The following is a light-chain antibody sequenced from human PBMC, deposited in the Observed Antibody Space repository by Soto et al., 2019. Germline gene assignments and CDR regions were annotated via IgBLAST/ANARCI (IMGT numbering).Light chain of an antibody. CDR2: AAS. V-gene: IGKV1-27*01. J-gene: IGKJ1*01. CDR3: QKYNGALWT. Sequence: DVPMTQSPSSLSASVGDRVTITCRASQGINNYLAWYQQKPGKVPKLLIYAASALQSGVPSRVSGSGSATDFTLTISSLQPEDVATYYCQKYNGALWTFGQGTKVEIK. CDR1: QGINNY.